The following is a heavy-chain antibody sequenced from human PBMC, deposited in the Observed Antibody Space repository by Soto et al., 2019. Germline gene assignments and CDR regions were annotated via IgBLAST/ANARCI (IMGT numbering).Heavy chain of an antibody. Sequence: EVQLVESGGGLVQPGGSLRLSCSASGFTFSSYAMHWVRQAPGKGLEYVSVISSNGGRTYYADSVKGRLTISRDNSKNTLYLHMSSLRAEDTAVYYCVKILQYSYGLPHWGQGTLVTVSS. J-gene: IGHJ4*02. V-gene: IGHV3-64D*06. CDR2: ISSNGGRT. D-gene: IGHD5-18*01. CDR3: VKILQYSYGLPH. CDR1: GFTFSSYA.